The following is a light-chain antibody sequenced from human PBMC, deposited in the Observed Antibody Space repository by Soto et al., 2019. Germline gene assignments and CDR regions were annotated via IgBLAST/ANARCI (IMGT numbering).Light chain of an antibody. V-gene: IGKV3-15*01. CDR2: AIS. Sequence: EILMTQSPGTLSVSPGERVTLSCRASQSVSDNLAWYQQKPGQAPRLLIYAISTMPAGIPARFSGSGSGTEFTLTISGLQSEDFAVYYCQQYNAWPLTFGGGTEVEIK. J-gene: IGKJ4*01. CDR1: QSVSDN. CDR3: QQYNAWPLT.